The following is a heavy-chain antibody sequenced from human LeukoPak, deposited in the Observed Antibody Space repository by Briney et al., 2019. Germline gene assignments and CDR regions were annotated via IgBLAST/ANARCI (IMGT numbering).Heavy chain of an antibody. CDR1: GGSISSSSYY. J-gene: IGHJ4*02. CDR3: ARGGGDTSFDY. CDR2: IYYSGST. V-gene: IGHV4-39*07. D-gene: IGHD3-10*01. Sequence: SETLSLTCTVSGGSISSSSYYWGWIRQPPGKGLEWIGSIYYSGSTYYNPSLKSRVTISVDTSKNQFSLKLSSVTAADTAVYYCARGGGDTSFDYWGQGTLVTVSS.